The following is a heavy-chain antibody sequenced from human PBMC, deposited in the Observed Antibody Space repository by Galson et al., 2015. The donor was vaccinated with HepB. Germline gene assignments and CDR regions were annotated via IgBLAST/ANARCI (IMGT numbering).Heavy chain of an antibody. CDR3: ANTPVPTGVRAAFYYCMDV. CDR2: INAGNGNT. Sequence: SVKVSCKASGYSFPSYAIHWLRQAPGQRLEWMGWINAGNGNTKYAQKFQGRVTITRDTSAKTAYMELSSLTSEDTAVYYCANTPVPTGVRAAFYYCMDVWGQGTMVTVSS. D-gene: IGHD3-10*01. CDR1: GYSFPSYA. V-gene: IGHV1-3*01. J-gene: IGHJ6*02.